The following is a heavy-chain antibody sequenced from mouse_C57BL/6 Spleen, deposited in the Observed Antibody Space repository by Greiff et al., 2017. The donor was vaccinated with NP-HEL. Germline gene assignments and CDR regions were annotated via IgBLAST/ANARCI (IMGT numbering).Heavy chain of an antibody. J-gene: IGHJ3*01. CDR2: IDPANGNT. CDR3: ARGHYSNYRSWFAY. CDR1: GFNIKNTY. D-gene: IGHD2-5*01. Sequence: VHVKQSVAELVRPGASVKLSCTASGFNIKNTYMHWVKQRPEQGLEWIGRIDPANGNTKYAPKFQGKATITADTSSNTAYLQLSSLTSEDTAIYYCARGHYSNYRSWFAYWGQGTLVTVSA. V-gene: IGHV14-3*01.